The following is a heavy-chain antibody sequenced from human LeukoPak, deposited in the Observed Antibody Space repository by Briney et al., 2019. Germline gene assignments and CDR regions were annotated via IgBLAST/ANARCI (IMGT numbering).Heavy chain of an antibody. CDR1: GLTVSSYS. V-gene: IGHV3-48*02. D-gene: IGHD2-15*01. CDR2: ISSSSSTI. J-gene: IGHJ4*02. CDR3: ARARASGRSGFDY. Sequence: GGSLRLSCVASGLTVSSYSMNWVRQATGKGLGWVSYISSSSSTIYYADSVKGRFTISRDNAKNSLDLQMNSLRDEDTAVYYCARARASGRSGFDYWGQGTLVTVSS.